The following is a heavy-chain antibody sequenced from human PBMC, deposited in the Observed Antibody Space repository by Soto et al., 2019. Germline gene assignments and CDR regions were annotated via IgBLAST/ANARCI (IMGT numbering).Heavy chain of an antibody. CDR2: ISGSGGST. CDR3: AKDSEEDSNGGYYGMDV. Sequence: EVQLLESGGGLVQPGGSLRLSCAASGFTFSSYAMSWVRQAPGKGLEWVSAISGSGGSTYYADSVKGRFTISRDNSKNTLDLQMNSRRAEDTAVYYCAKDSEEDSNGGYYGMDVWGQGTTGTVSS. J-gene: IGHJ6*02. D-gene: IGHD4-4*01. CDR1: GFTFSSYA. V-gene: IGHV3-23*01.